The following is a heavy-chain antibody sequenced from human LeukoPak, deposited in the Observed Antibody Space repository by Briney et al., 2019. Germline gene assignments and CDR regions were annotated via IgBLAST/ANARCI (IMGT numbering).Heavy chain of an antibody. V-gene: IGHV4-34*01. CDR3: ARDQYYDVSTYYEIDY. CDR1: GGSFSGYY. CDR2: INHSGST. Sequence: SETLSLTCAVYGGSFSGYYWSWIRQPPGKGLEWIGEINHSGSTNYNPPLKSRVTILVDTSKNQFSLKMTSVTAADTAVYYCARDQYYDVSTYYEIDYWGQGTLVTVSS. D-gene: IGHD3-22*01. J-gene: IGHJ4*02.